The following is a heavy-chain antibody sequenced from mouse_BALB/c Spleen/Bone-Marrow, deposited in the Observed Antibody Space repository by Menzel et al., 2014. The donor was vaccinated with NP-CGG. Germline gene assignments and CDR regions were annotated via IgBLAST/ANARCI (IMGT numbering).Heavy chain of an antibody. CDR1: GYTFTDYE. CDR3: TRWGLITTAPFDY. V-gene: IGHV1-15*01. Sequence: VQGVESGAELVRPGASVTLSCKASGYTFTDYEMHWVKQTPVHGLEWIGAIDPETGGTAYNQKFKGKATLTADKSSSTAYMELRSLTSEDSAVYYCTRWGLITTAPFDYWGQGTTLTVSS. CDR2: IDPETGGT. J-gene: IGHJ2*01. D-gene: IGHD1-2*01.